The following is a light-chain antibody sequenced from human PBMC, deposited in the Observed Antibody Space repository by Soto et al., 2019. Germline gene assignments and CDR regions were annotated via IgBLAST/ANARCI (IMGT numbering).Light chain of an antibody. CDR3: YTYAGRSTYL. V-gene: IGLV2-23*01. CDR2: EDI. CDR1: SSDVGSYSL. Sequence: QSVLTQPASVSGSPGQSITISCTGTSSDVGSYSLLSWYQHHPGKAPKLIIYEDIKGPSGVSNRFSGSKSGNTASLRISGLQAEDEADYYCYTYAGRSTYLFGTGTKVTV. J-gene: IGLJ1*01.